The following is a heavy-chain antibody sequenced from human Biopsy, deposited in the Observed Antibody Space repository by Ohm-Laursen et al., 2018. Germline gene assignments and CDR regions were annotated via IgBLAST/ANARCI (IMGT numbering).Heavy chain of an antibody. CDR1: ANTFATKR. D-gene: IGHD6-13*01. CDR2: ISTSAATT. Sequence: ASVTASCQAAANTFATKRIDWVRQDPGQGREWMGVISTSAATTSFSQKFQGRITMTRDSSTCTVYLGLTSLGCEETAVYYCARAGVGADGTDSYYYGMDVWGPGTTVTVSS. J-gene: IGHJ6*02. V-gene: IGHV1-46*01. CDR3: ARAGVGADGTDSYYYGMDV.